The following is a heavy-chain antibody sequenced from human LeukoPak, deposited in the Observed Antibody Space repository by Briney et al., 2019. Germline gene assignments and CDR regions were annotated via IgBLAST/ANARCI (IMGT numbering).Heavy chain of an antibody. CDR2: LSGSGGST. D-gene: IGHD4/OR15-4a*01. J-gene: IGHJ4*02. V-gene: IGHV3-23*01. CDR3: AKERDYGPADY. Sequence: PGGSLRLSCAASGFIFSSSAMTWVRQAPGKGLEWVSGLSGSGGSTDYADSVKGRFTVSRDNSKNTLFLQMNSLRAEDTAIYYCAKERDYGPADYWGQGTLVTVSS. CDR1: GFIFSSSA.